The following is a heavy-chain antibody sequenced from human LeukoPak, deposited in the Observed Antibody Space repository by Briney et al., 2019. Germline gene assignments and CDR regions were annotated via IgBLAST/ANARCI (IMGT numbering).Heavy chain of an antibody. J-gene: IGHJ4*02. V-gene: IGHV4-59*01. CDR3: ARYSSSSGVFDY. D-gene: IGHD6-6*01. Sequence: SETLSLTCTVSGGSISSYYWSWIRQPPGKGLEWIGYIYYSGSTYYNPSLKSRVTISVDTSKNQFSLRLSSVTAADTAVYYYARYSSSSGVFDYWGQGTLVTVSS. CDR2: IYYSGST. CDR1: GGSISSYY.